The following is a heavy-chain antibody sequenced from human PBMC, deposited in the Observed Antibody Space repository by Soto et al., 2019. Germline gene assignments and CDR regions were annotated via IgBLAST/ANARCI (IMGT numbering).Heavy chain of an antibody. D-gene: IGHD3-22*01. CDR3: ARALYYYDSSGYFDY. CDR1: GGSISSYY. CDR2: IYYSGST. J-gene: IGHJ4*02. Sequence: PSETLSLTCTASGGSISSYYWSWIRQPPGKGLEWIGYIYYSGSTNYNPSLKSRVTISVDTSKNQFSLKLSSVTAADTAVYYCARALYYYDSSGYFDYWGQGTLVTVSS. V-gene: IGHV4-59*01.